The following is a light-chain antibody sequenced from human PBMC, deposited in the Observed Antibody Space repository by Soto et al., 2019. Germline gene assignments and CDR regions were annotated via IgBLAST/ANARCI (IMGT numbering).Light chain of an antibody. Sequence: EIVLTQSPATLSLSPGESATLSCTASQSVSSSYFAWYQQKPGQAPRLLIYGASSRATGIPDRISNSGSGTDFTLTINRLQPEDFAVYYCQQFGSLPYTFGQGTKLQI. CDR1: QSVSSSY. V-gene: IGKV3-20*01. CDR2: GAS. CDR3: QQFGSLPYT. J-gene: IGKJ2*01.